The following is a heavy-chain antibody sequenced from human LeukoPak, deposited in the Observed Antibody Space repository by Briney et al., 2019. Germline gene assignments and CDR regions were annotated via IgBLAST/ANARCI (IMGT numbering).Heavy chain of an antibody. CDR3: ARDPPAAMGYYFDY. CDR2: IYTSGST. Sequence: KPSETLSPTCTVSGGSISSYYWSWIRQPAGKGLKWIGRIYTSGSTNYNPSLKSRVTMSVDTSKNQFSLKLSSVTAADTAVYYCARDPPAAMGYYFDYWGQGTLVTVSS. CDR1: GGSISSYY. D-gene: IGHD2-2*01. V-gene: IGHV4-4*07. J-gene: IGHJ4*02.